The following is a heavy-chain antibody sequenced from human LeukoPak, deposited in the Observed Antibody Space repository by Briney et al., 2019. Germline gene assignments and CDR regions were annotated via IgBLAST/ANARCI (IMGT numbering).Heavy chain of an antibody. Sequence: GASVKVSCKASGYTFTFYDIQWVRQAAGQGLEWMGWINPNSGGTNYAQNFQDRVTMTRDTSISTAYMGLSRLRSDDTAVYYCARDYGGILVAETFDYWGQGTLVTVSS. CDR1: GYTFTFYD. D-gene: IGHD5-12*01. CDR3: ARDYGGILVAETFDY. CDR2: INPNSGGT. V-gene: IGHV1-2*02. J-gene: IGHJ4*02.